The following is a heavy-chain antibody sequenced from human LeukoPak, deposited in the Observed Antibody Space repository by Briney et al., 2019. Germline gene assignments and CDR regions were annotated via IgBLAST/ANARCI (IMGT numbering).Heavy chain of an antibody. CDR2: IYSGGST. J-gene: IGHJ3*02. D-gene: IGHD1-14*01. CDR1: GFTVSSNY. V-gene: IGHV3-66*04. CDR3: ARPHSGRKAYAFDI. Sequence: GGSLRLSCAASGFTVSSNYMSWVRQAPGKELEWVSVIYSGGSTYYADSVKGRFTISRDNSKNTLYLQMKSLRAEDTAVYYCARPHSGRKAYAFDIWGQGTMVTVSS.